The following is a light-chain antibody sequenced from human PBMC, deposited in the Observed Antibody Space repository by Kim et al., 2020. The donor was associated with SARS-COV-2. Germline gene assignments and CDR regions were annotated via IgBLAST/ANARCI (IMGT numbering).Light chain of an antibody. J-gene: IGLJ2*01. CDR2: DVS. CDR1: SSDVGGYNF. Sequence: QSALTQPASVSGSPGQSITISCTGTSSDVGGYNFISWYQQHPGKAPKLMIYDVSNRPSGISNRFSGSKSANTASLTISGLQAEDEADYYCSSYTGSSTLVFGGGTQLTVL. CDR3: SSYTGSSTLV. V-gene: IGLV2-14*01.